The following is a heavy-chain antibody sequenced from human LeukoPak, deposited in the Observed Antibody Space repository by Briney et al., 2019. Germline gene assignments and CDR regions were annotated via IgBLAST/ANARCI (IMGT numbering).Heavy chain of an antibody. Sequence: SETLSLTCTVSGGSISYFYWSWIRQPAGKGLEWIGRIYTSGTTYYNPSLKSRVTISVDTSKNQFSLKLNSVTAADTAVFYCAANSADYNTLGSSYKVWGQGTLVTVSS. CDR2: IYTSGTT. J-gene: IGHJ4*02. CDR1: GGSISYFY. V-gene: IGHV4-4*07. CDR3: AANSADYNTLGSSYKV. D-gene: IGHD3-10*01.